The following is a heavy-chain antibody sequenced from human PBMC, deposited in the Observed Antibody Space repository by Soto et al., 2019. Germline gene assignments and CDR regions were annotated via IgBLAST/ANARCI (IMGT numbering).Heavy chain of an antibody. J-gene: IGHJ5*02. CDR2: ISGSGGST. CDR3: ARVLLWFGELLDGDWSDR. Sequence: GGSLRLSCAASGFTFSSYAMSWVRQAPGKGLEWVSAISGSGGSTYYADSVKGRFTISRDNSKNTLYLQMNSLRAEDTAVYYCARVLLWFGELLDGDWSDRWGQGTLLTVSS. D-gene: IGHD3-10*01. V-gene: IGHV3-23*01. CDR1: GFTFSSYA.